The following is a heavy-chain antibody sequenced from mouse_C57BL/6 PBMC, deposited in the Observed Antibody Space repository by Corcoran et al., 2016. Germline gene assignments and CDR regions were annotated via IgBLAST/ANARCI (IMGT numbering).Heavy chain of an antibody. V-gene: IGHV9-3*01. D-gene: IGHD1-1*01. J-gene: IGHJ1*03. Sequence: QIQLVQSGPELKKTGETVKNSCKASGSTFTTYGMSWVKQAPGKGLKWMGWINTYSGVPTYADDFKGRFAFSLETSASTAYLQINNLKNEDTATYFCARSPITTVVAHWYFDVGGTGTTVTVSS. CDR1: GSTFTTYG. CDR2: INTYSGVP. CDR3: ARSPITTVVAHWYFDV.